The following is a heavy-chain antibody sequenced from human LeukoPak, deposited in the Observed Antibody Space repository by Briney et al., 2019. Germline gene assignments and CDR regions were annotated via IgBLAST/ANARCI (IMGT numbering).Heavy chain of an antibody. CDR2: ISSSSSYI. CDR3: ARAPWYGPPDY. J-gene: IGHJ4*02. Sequence: GGSLRLSCAASGFTFSSYSMNWVRQAPGKGLEWVSSISSSSSYIYYADSVEGRFTISRDNAKNSLYLQMNSLRAEDTAVYYCARAPWYGPPDYWGQGTLVTVSS. D-gene: IGHD6-13*01. CDR1: GFTFSSYS. V-gene: IGHV3-21*01.